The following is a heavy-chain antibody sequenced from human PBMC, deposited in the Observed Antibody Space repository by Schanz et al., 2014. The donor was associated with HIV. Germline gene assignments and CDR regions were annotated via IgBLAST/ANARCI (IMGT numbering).Heavy chain of an antibody. V-gene: IGHV1-69*17. CDR3: ARDPGYGGTYWYFNL. CDR1: GGPFSSFG. D-gene: IGHD2-15*01. Sequence: QVQLVQSGAEVKKPGSPVKVSCKAFGGPFSSFGISWVRQARGQGLEWMGGINPIYGIANYAQKFQGRVTITADKSTSTAYMELSSLRSEDTAVYYCARDPGYGGTYWYFNLWGRGSPVTVSS. CDR2: INPIYGIA. J-gene: IGHJ2*01.